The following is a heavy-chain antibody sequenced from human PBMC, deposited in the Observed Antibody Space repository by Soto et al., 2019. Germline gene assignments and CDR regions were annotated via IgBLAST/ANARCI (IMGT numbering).Heavy chain of an antibody. CDR2: IKSKTDGGTT. V-gene: IGHV3-15*07. CDR3: TTDNDFWSGYSDAFDI. CDR1: GFTFSNAW. D-gene: IGHD3-3*01. J-gene: IGHJ3*02. Sequence: EVQLVESGGGLVKPGGSLRLSCAASGFTFSNAWMNWVRQAPGKGLEWVGRIKSKTDGGTTDYAAPVKGRFTISRDASKNTLYLQMNSLKTEDTAVYYCTTDNDFWSGYSDAFDICGQGTMVTVSS.